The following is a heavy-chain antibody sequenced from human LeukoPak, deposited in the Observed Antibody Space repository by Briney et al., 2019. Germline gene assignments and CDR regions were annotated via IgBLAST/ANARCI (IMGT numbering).Heavy chain of an antibody. Sequence: GGSLRLSCAASGSTFSSYSMNWVRQAPGKGLEWVSSISSSSSYIYYADSVKGRFTISRDNAKNSLYLQMNSLRAEDTAVYYCARDGPGDIVVVVAAQDDAFDIWGQGTMVTVSS. CDR2: ISSSSSYI. V-gene: IGHV3-21*01. CDR1: GSTFSSYS. CDR3: ARDGPGDIVVVVAAQDDAFDI. D-gene: IGHD2-15*01. J-gene: IGHJ3*02.